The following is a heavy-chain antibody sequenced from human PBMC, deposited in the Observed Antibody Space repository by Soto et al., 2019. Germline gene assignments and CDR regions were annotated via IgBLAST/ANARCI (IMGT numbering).Heavy chain of an antibody. Sequence: GESLKISCKGSGYSFTSYWIGWVRQMPGKGLEWMGIIYPGDSDTRYSPSFQGQVTISADKSISTAYLQWSSLKASDTAMYYCATDAGVRIAAAGTGWHYYYGMDVWGQGTTVTVSS. D-gene: IGHD6-13*01. CDR3: ATDAGVRIAAAGTGWHYYYGMDV. J-gene: IGHJ6*02. V-gene: IGHV5-51*01. CDR2: IYPGDSDT. CDR1: GYSFTSYW.